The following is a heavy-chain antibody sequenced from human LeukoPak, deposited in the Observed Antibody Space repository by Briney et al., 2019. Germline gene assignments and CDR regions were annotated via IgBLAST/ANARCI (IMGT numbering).Heavy chain of an antibody. Sequence: GGSLRLSCAASGFTFDDYVMHWVGQAPGKGLEWVSLISADGGRTDYVAFLQGRFTISRDNRINSLYLQMNSLSTEDTALYYCAKDSGGLQLDAFDLWGQGTMVTVSS. V-gene: IGHV3-43*02. CDR1: GFTFDDYV. D-gene: IGHD2-2*01. CDR2: ISADGGRT. J-gene: IGHJ3*01. CDR3: AKDSGGLQLDAFDL.